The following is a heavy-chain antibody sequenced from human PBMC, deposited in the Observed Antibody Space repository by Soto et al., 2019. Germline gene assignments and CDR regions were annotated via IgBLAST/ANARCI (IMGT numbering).Heavy chain of an antibody. J-gene: IGHJ4*02. CDR2: IYYSGST. Sequence: QVQLQESGPGLVKPSQTLSLTCTVSGGSISSGGYYWSWIRQHPGKGLEWIGYIYYSGSTSYNPSLKSRVPMSVDASKNQFSLKLSSVTAADTAAYYCARDRPGYFDYWGQGTLVTVSS. V-gene: IGHV4-31*03. CDR1: GGSISSGGYY. CDR3: ARDRPGYFDY.